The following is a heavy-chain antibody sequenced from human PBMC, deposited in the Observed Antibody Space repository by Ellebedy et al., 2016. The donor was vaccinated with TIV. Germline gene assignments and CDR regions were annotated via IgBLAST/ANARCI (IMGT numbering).Heavy chain of an antibody. CDR2: INGDGKST. CDR3: ARDLTIFSLRFDP. D-gene: IGHD3-3*01. CDR1: GFTFSDYW. V-gene: IGHV3-74*01. J-gene: IGHJ5*02. Sequence: GESLKISCVVSGFTFSDYWMHWVRQDPGKGLVWVSRINGDGKSTSYAESVKGRFTISRDNGKNTLYLQMRSLRADDTAVYYCARDLTIFSLRFDPWGQGTLVTVSS.